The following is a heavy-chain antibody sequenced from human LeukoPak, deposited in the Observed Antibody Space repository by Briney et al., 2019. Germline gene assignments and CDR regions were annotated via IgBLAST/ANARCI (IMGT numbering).Heavy chain of an antibody. CDR1: GFTVSSNY. CDR2: IYSGGST. V-gene: IGHV3-53*01. D-gene: IGHD3-22*01. CDR3: ARGVTVIVPSDGAFDI. J-gene: IGHJ3*02. Sequence: GGSLRLSCAASGFTVSSNYMSWVRQAPGKGLEWVSVIYSGGSTYYADSVKGRFTISRGNSRNTLYLQMHSLRAEDTAVYYCARGVTVIVPSDGAFDIWGQGTMVTVSS.